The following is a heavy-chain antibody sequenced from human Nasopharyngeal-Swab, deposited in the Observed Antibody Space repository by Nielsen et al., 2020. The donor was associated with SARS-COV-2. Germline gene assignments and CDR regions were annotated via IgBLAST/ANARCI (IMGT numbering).Heavy chain of an antibody. V-gene: IGHV1-69*01. CDR3: AREAGVVTLYGMDV. CDR2: IIPIFGTA. D-gene: IGHD2-21*02. Sequence: WVRQAPGQGLEWMGGIIPIFGTANYAQKFQGRVTITADESTSTAYMELSSLRSEDTAVYYCAREAGVVTLYGMDVWGQGTTVTVSS. J-gene: IGHJ6*02.